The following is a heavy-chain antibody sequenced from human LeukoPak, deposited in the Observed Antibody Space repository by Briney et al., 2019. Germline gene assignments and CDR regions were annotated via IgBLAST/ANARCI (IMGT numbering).Heavy chain of an antibody. D-gene: IGHD6-19*01. CDR2: IYYSGST. Sequence: SETLSLTCTVSGGSICSYYWSWIRQPPGKGLEWIGYIYYSGSTNYNPSLKSRVTISVDTSKNQFSLKLSSVTAADTAVYYCARGGSSGWYEQIDYWGQGALVTVSS. CDR3: ARGGSSGWYEQIDY. CDR1: GGSICSYY. J-gene: IGHJ4*02. V-gene: IGHV4-59*01.